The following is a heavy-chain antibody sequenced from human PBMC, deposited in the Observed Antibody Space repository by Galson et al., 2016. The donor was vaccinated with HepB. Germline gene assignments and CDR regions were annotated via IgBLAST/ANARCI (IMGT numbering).Heavy chain of an antibody. J-gene: IGHJ6*02. V-gene: IGHV3-21*01. D-gene: IGHD3-10*01. CDR2: ITSSSSYI. CDR1: GFTFSSYS. CDR3: ARDLEKFRELFHYYGMDV. Sequence: SLRLSCAASGFTFSSYSMNWVRQAPGKGLEWVSSITSSSSYIYHADSVKGRFTISRDNAKNSLYLQMNSLSAEGTAVYYCARDLEKFRELFHYYGMDVWGQGTTVTVSS.